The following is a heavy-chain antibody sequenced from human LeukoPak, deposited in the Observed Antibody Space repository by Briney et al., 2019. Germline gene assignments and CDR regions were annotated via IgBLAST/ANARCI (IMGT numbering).Heavy chain of an antibody. CDR1: GGSFSGYS. CDR2: INHSGST. CDR3: ASGPYSSSWYVPHGGYNWFDP. V-gene: IGHV4-34*01. J-gene: IGHJ5*02. Sequence: SETLSLTCAVYGGSFSGYSWSWIRQPPGKGLEWIGEINHSGSTNYNPSLKSRVTISVDTSKNQFSLKLSSVTAADTAVYYCASGPYSSSWYVPHGGYNWFDPWGQGTLVTVSS. D-gene: IGHD6-13*01.